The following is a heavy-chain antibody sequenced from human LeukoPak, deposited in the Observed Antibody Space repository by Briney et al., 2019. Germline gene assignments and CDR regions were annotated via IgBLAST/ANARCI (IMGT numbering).Heavy chain of an antibody. J-gene: IGHJ6*02. CDR2: IKQDGIE. CDR1: GFTFSSYW. D-gene: IGHD6-19*01. CDR3: ARGIAVAGTNRIYYYGMDV. Sequence: PGGSLRLSCVASGFTFSSYWMAWVRQAPGKGLEWVANIKQDGIENFVDSVKGRFTISRDNAKSSLYLQMNSLRAEDTAVYYCARGIAVAGTNRIYYYGMDVWGQGTTVTVSS. V-gene: IGHV3-7*01.